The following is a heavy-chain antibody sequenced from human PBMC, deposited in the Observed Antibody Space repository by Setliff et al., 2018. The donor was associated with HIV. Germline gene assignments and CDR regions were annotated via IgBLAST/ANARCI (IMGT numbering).Heavy chain of an antibody. J-gene: IGHJ3*02. V-gene: IGHV3-23*01. Sequence: ETLSLTCAVYGGSFNGYSWTWIRQPPGKGLEWVSSISGSGGSPYYADSVRGRFTISRDNSKNTLYLQMNSLRVEDTAMYYCARLRGWELRPPLSVFDMWGQGTMVTLSS. CDR1: GGSFNGYS. D-gene: IGHD1-26*01. CDR3: ARLRGWELRPPLSVFDM. CDR2: ISGSGGSP.